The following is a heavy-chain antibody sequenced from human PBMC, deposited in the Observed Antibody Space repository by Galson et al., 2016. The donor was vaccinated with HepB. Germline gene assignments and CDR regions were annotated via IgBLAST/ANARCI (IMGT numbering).Heavy chain of an antibody. CDR3: ARRPPVTGRSGHYFDS. CDR2: ISPGDSDT. D-gene: IGHD4-11*01. Sequence: QSGAEVNKPGEPLQISCKRSGSSFSRDWSGWVRQMPGKGLEWMGIISPGDSDTRYSPSFQVQVTISVDKAINTAYMQWSSLKAADSGIYYCARRPPVTGRSGHYFDSWGQGTLVTVSS. V-gene: IGHV5-51*01. CDR1: GSSFSRDW. J-gene: IGHJ4*02.